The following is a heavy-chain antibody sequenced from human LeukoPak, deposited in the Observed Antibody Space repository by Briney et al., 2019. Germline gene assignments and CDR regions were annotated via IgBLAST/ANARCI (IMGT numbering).Heavy chain of an antibody. CDR1: GFTFSSYG. V-gene: IGHV3-30*02. CDR2: IRYDGSYK. J-gene: IGHJ4*02. CDR3: AKEGSSSWFDY. Sequence: GGSLRLSCAASGFTFSSYGMHWVRQAPGKGLEWVAFIRYDGSYKYYADSVKGRFTISRDNSKNTLYLQMNSLRADDTAVYYCAKEGSSSWFDYWGQGTLVTVSS. D-gene: IGHD6-13*01.